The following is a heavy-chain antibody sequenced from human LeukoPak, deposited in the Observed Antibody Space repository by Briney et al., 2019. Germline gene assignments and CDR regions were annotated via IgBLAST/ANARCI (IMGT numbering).Heavy chain of an antibody. J-gene: IGHJ6*03. CDR2: INHSGST. CDR1: GRSFSGYY. CDR3: ARQGRCSSTSCYGADYYYMDV. V-gene: IGHV4-34*01. D-gene: IGHD2-2*01. Sequence: KPSETLSLTCAVYGRSFSGYYWSWIRQPPGKGLEWIGEINHSGSTNYNPSLKSRVTISVDTSKNQFSLKLSSVTAADTAVYYCARQGRCSSTSCYGADYYYMDVWGKGTTVTVSS.